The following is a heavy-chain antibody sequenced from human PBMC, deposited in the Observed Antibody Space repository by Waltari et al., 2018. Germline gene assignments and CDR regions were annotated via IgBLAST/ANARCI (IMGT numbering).Heavy chain of an antibody. Sequence: QVQLVQSGAAVKKPGASVQVSCMAPGYTFTGYFMHWVRQPPGQGLEWLGWINPNSGGTNYAQKFQGRVTMTRDTSISTAYMELSRLRSDDTAVYYCARDGGPSYYDFWSGYYTLYYYYYGMDVWGQGTTVTVSS. CDR3: ARDGGPSYYDFWSGYYTLYYYYYGMDV. CDR2: INPNSGGT. V-gene: IGHV1-2*02. D-gene: IGHD3-3*01. CDR1: GYTFTGYF. J-gene: IGHJ6*02.